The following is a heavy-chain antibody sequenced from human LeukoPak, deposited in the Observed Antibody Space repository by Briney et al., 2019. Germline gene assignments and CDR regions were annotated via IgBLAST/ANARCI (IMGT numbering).Heavy chain of an antibody. V-gene: IGHV3-23*01. D-gene: IGHD6-6*01. Sequence: GGSLRLSCAASGFTFSSYAMSWVRQAPGKGLEWVSAISGSGGSTYYADSVKGRFTISRDNSENTLYLEMSSLRVEDTAVYYCAKAKTVAARGYFFDHWGQGALVTVSS. CDR1: GFTFSSYA. CDR2: ISGSGGST. CDR3: AKAKTVAARGYFFDH. J-gene: IGHJ4*02.